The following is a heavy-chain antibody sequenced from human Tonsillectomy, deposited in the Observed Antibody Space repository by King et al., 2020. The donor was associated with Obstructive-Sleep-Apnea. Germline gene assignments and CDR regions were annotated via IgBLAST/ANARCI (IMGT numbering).Heavy chain of an antibody. V-gene: IGHV3-30-3*01. CDR1: GFTFSSYA. Sequence: VQLVESGGGVVQPGRSLRLSCAASGFTFSSYAMHWVRQAPGKGLEWVAVISYDGSNKYYAGXVKGRFTIPXANSKKTLYLQMNSRRAEDTAVYYCSSXXXSGXXAAEVXWXFDYWXXGTLVTVSS. D-gene: IGHD3-10*01. CDR2: ISYDGSNK. CDR3: SSXXXSGXXAAEVXWXFDY. J-gene: IGHJ4*02.